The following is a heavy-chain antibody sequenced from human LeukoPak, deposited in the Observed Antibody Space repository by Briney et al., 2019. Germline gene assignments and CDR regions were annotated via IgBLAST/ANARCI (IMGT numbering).Heavy chain of an antibody. D-gene: IGHD1-26*01. CDR2: ISSSGSTI. CDR1: GFTFSDYY. Sequence: SGGSLRLSCAASGFTFSDYYMSWIRQAPGKGLEWVSYISSSGSTIYYADSVKGRFTISRDNAKNSLYLQMNSLRAEDTAVYYCARESWGIRGSYRGPFDYWGQGTLVTVSS. CDR3: ARESWGIRGSYRGPFDY. V-gene: IGHV3-11*01. J-gene: IGHJ4*02.